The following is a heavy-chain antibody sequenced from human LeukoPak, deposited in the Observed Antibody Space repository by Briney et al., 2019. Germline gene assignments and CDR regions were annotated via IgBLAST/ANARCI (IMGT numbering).Heavy chain of an antibody. J-gene: IGHJ4*02. V-gene: IGHV3-9*01. D-gene: IGHD4-17*01. CDR1: GFTFDDYA. CDR3: ARDLDYGDVKGNY. Sequence: GGSLRLSCAASGFTFDDYAMHWVRQAPGKGLEWVSGISWNSGSIGYADSVKGRFTISRDNAKNTVYLQMNSLRAEDTAVYYCARDLDYGDVKGNYWGQGTLVTVSS. CDR2: ISWNSGSI.